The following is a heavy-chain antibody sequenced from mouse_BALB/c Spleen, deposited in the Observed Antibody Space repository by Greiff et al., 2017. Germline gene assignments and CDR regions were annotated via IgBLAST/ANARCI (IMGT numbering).Heavy chain of an antibody. CDR2: IYPGSGNT. Sequence: QVQLQQSGAELARPGASVKLSCKASGYTFTDYYINWVKQRTGQGLEWIGEIYPGSGNTYYNEKFKGKATLTADKSSSTAYMQLSSLTSEDSAVYFCARAGIYYEYDWGQGTTLTVSS. CDR1: GYTFTDYY. D-gene: IGHD2-4*01. J-gene: IGHJ2*01. V-gene: IGHV1-77*01. CDR3: ARAGIYYEYD.